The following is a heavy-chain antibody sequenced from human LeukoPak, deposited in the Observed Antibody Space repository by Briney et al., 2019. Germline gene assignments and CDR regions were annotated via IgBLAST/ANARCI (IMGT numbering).Heavy chain of an antibody. CDR2: IFPGDSAT. CDR3: SRRPIDSGYEFSINL. J-gene: IGHJ4*02. CDR1: GYSFNHYW. V-gene: IGHV5-51*01. Sequence: GESLKISCKGSGYSFNHYWIGWVRQLPGKGLEWMGIIFPGDSATRYCPSFEGQVAISADKSTTTASLQWSSLKASDSAVYYCSRRPIDSGYEFSINLWGQGTLVTVS. D-gene: IGHD5-12*01.